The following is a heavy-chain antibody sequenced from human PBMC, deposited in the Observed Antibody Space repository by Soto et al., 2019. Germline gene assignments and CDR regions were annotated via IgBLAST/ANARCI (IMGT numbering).Heavy chain of an antibody. Sequence: QVQLVQSGSEVKKPGSSVKVSCKASGGTFSDYTMSWLRQAPGRGLEWMGGIIPMIGATNNAQKLKGRLTITADKSTGTVYMELRRLTSEDTAIYYCARMFDSSGYPLDSWGQGTLVTVSS. D-gene: IGHD3-22*01. V-gene: IGHV1-69*06. CDR3: ARMFDSSGYPLDS. CDR2: IIPMIGAT. CDR1: GGTFSDYT. J-gene: IGHJ4*02.